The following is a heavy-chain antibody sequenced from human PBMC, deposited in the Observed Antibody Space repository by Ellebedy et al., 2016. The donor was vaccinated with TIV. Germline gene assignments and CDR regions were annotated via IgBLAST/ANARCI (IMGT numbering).Heavy chain of an antibody. CDR2: FNTGNGNT. CDR1: GHIFTTYG. V-gene: IGHV1-3*04. CDR3: ATREWQDPMDV. D-gene: IGHD3-3*01. J-gene: IGHJ6*02. Sequence: ASVKVSCXASGHIFTTYGIHWVRQAPGQRLEWMGWFNTGNGNTKYSQTFQGRVTISRDTSATTAYMELSSLMSEDTAVYYCATREWQDPMDVWGQGTTVTVSS.